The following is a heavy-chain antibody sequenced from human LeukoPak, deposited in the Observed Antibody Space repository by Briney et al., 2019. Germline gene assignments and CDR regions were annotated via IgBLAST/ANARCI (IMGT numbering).Heavy chain of an antibody. Sequence: GGSLRLSCAASGFTFSSYGMSWVRQAPGKGLEWVANIKQDGSEKYYVDSVKGRFTISRDNAKNSLYLQMNSLIAEDTAVYYCAIPRPGYYMDVWGKGTTVTVSS. D-gene: IGHD1-1*01. CDR2: IKQDGSEK. J-gene: IGHJ6*03. CDR3: AIPRPGYYMDV. V-gene: IGHV3-7*01. CDR1: GFTFSSYG.